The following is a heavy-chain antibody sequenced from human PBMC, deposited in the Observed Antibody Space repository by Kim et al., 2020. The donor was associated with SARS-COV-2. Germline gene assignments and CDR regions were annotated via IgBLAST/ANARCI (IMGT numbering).Heavy chain of an antibody. V-gene: IGHV1-18*04. CDR3: ASVPYSSSWYFGVGAFDI. CDR2: ISAYNGNT. J-gene: IGHJ3*02. D-gene: IGHD6-13*01. CDR1: GYTFTSYG. Sequence: ASVKVSCKASGYTFTSYGISWVRQAPGQGLEWMGWISAYNGNTNYAQKLQGRVTMTTDTSTSTAYMELRSLRSDDTAVYYCASVPYSSSWYFGVGAFDIWGQGTMVTVSS.